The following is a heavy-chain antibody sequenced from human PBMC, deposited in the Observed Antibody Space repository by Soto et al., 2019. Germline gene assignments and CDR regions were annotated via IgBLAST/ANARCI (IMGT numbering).Heavy chain of an antibody. V-gene: IGHV1-8*01. J-gene: IGHJ4*02. CDR1: GYTFTSHD. D-gene: IGHD5-18*01. CDR2: MNPNSGVT. Sequence: QVQLVQSGAEMKTPGASVKVSCKASGYTFTSHDINWVRQVTGQGLEWMGWMNPNSGVTGYAKKFQGRVTMNRNNSISTAYMELRSLRSEDTAVYYCVRDGDGYGTTFDYWGQGTLVPVSS. CDR3: VRDGDGYGTTFDY.